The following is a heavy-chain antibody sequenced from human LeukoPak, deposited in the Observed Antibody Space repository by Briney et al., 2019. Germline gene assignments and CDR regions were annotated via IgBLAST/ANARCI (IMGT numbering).Heavy chain of an antibody. CDR3: VRDSEGSFDY. CDR1: GFTFGTFD. V-gene: IGHV3-23*01. D-gene: IGHD3-10*01. CDR2: LACLDASCTE. J-gene: IGHJ4*02. Sequence: PGRSLRLSCAASGFTFGTFDMSWVRQAPGKGLEWVSTLACLDASCTEYYSDSVKGRFSISRDTSRSTLSLQVNSLRVEDTAMYYCVRDSEGSFDYWGQGALVTVSP.